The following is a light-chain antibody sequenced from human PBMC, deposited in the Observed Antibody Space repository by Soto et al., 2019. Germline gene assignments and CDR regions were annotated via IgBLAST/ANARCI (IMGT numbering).Light chain of an antibody. J-gene: IGKJ5*01. Sequence: EIVLTQSPGTLSLSPGGRATLSCWAIQSVSSSYLAWYQQKPGQAPRLLIYGASSRATGIPDRFSGSGSGTDFTLTISRLEPEDFAVYYCQQYGSSPLITFGQGTRLEIK. V-gene: IGKV3-20*01. CDR3: QQYGSSPLIT. CDR2: GAS. CDR1: QSVSSSY.